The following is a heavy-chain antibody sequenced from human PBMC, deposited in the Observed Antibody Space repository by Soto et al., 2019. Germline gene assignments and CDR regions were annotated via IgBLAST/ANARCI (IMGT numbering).Heavy chain of an antibody. CDR2: IYYSGST. J-gene: IGHJ4*02. CDR1: GYTFTSYY. Sequence: SCKASGYTFTSYYMHWIRQPPGKGLEWIGLIYYSGSTHYNPSLKSRLIISVNTSKNQFSLKLTSATAADTAVYYCARDFKRYSSSPGPIEYWGQGTLVTVSS. D-gene: IGHD6-6*01. V-gene: IGHV4-30-4*08. CDR3: ARDFKRYSSSPGPIEY.